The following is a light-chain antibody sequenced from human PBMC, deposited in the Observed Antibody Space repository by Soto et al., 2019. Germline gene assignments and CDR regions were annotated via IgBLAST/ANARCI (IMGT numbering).Light chain of an antibody. J-gene: IGKJ1*01. CDR2: GAS. CDR3: QQYYDWPRT. Sequence: EIVLTQSPATLSLSPGERATLSCRASQSIISNLAWYQQKRGQAPRVLIYGASTRATGVPDRFSGSGSGTEFTLTITSLQSEDSAIYYCQQYYDWPRTFGQGTKVDIK. V-gene: IGKV3-15*01. CDR1: QSIISN.